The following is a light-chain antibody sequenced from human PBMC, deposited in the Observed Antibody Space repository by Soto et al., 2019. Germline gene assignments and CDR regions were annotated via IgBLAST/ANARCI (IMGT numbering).Light chain of an antibody. J-gene: IGKJ4*01. CDR2: GAS. V-gene: IGKV3-20*01. CDR3: HQYNNEPQT. CDR1: QTIRRTY. Sequence: EGVLMGSPGTLSLSPGERATLSCRASQTIRRTYIAWYQQKPGQAPNVLIYGASKRATGVPARFSGSGSGTEFSLTISRLEPDDFAVYYCHQYNNEPQTFGGGTKVDIK.